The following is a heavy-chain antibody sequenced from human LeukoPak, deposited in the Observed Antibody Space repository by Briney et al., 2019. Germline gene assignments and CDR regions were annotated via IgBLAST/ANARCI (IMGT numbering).Heavy chain of an antibody. D-gene: IGHD1-26*01. V-gene: IGHV1-2*02. J-gene: IGHJ3*02. Sequence: GASVKVSCKASGYTFTGYFIHWVRQAPGQGLEWMGWINPNSGDTNHAQKFQGRVTMTRDTSISTAYMELSSLRSEDTAVYYCAREDDTGRYMGDDAFDIWGQGTMVTVSS. CDR3: AREDDTGRYMGDDAFDI. CDR1: GYTFTGYF. CDR2: INPNSGDT.